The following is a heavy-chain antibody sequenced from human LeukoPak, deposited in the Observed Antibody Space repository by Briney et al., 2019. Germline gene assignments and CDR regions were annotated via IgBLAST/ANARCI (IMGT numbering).Heavy chain of an antibody. CDR3: ASADPFIVVVTASAFDI. V-gene: IGHV3-48*04. CDR1: GFTVSSNY. Sequence: PGGSLRLSCAASGFTVSSNYMNWVRQAPGKGLEWVSYISSSSSTIYYADSVKGRFTISRDNAKNSLYLQMNSLRAEDTAVYYCASADPFIVVVTASAFDIWGQGTMVTVSS. D-gene: IGHD2-21*02. CDR2: ISSSSSTI. J-gene: IGHJ3*02.